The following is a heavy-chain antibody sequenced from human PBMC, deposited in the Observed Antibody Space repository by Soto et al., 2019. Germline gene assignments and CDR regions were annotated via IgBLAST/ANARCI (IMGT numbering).Heavy chain of an antibody. CDR2: ISSTGST. D-gene: IGHD3-10*01. Sequence: QVQLQESGPGLVKPSENLSLTCSVSGGSVTSYSWSWIRQPPGKGLEWIGYISSTGSTNYNPSLKSRVTISIDTSNRQFSLNMRSVTAADTAVYYCARVPSFFGSGNWIDPWGQGTLVTVSS. CDR1: GGSVTSYS. CDR3: ARVPSFFGSGNWIDP. J-gene: IGHJ5*02. V-gene: IGHV4-59*02.